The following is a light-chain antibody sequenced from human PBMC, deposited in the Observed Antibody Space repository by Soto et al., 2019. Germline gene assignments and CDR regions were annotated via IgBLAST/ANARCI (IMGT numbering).Light chain of an antibody. CDR1: TSGIGGYND. Sequence: QSALTQPASVSGSPGQSITISCTGTTSGIGGYNDVSWYQQHPGKAPQVMIFEVTYRPYGISDRFSASKSGNVASLTISGLQAEDEADYYCCSYRSGSAPHYVFGTGTKVTVL. J-gene: IGLJ1*01. V-gene: IGLV2-14*01. CDR2: EVT. CDR3: CSYRSGSAPHYV.